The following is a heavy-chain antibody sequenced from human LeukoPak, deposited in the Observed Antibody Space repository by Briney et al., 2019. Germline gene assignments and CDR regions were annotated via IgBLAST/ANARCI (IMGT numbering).Heavy chain of an antibody. CDR3: ARSRTFTGYYYYMDV. J-gene: IGHJ6*03. CDR2: IYTSGST. D-gene: IGHD1-14*01. CDR1: GGSISSYY. V-gene: IGHV4-4*07. Sequence: SETLSLTCTVSGGSISSYYWSWIRQPAGKGLEWIGRIYTSGSTNYNPPLKSRVTMSVDTSKNQFSLKLSSVTAADTAVYYRARSRTFTGYYYYMDVWGKGTTVTVSS.